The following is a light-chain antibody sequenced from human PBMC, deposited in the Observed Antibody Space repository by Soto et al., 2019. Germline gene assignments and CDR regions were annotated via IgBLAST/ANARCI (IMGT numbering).Light chain of an antibody. CDR3: QSYDNSLSYV. CDR2: GNS. CDR1: RFNIGAGYD. J-gene: IGLJ1*01. V-gene: IGLV1-40*01. Sequence: QSVLTQPPSVSGAPGQRVTISCTGSRFNIGAGYDVHWYQQLPGTTPKLLIYGNSNRPSGVPDRFSGSKSGTSASLAITGLQAEDEADYYCQSYDNSLSYVFGTGTKLTVL.